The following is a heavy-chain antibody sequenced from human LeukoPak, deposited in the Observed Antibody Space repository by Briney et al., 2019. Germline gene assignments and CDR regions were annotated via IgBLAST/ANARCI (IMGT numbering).Heavy chain of an antibody. D-gene: IGHD3-10*01. CDR3: ARVTTYGSGSYYLRNNWFDP. CDR2: IYPGDSET. V-gene: IGHV5-51*01. J-gene: IGHJ5*02. Sequence: RGESLKISCKGSGYSFTSYWIGWVRQMPGKGLEWMGCIYPGDSETKYSPSFQGQVTISVDKSISTAYLHWSSLKASDTAMYYCARVTTYGSGSYYLRNNWFDPWGQGTLVTVSS. CDR1: GYSFTSYW.